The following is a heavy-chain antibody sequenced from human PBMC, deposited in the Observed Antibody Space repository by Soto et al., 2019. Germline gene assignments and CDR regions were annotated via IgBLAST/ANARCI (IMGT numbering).Heavy chain of an antibody. CDR3: ARAYIRSRPLDY. CDR2: INPSDGST. V-gene: IGHV1-46*01. D-gene: IGHD3-10*02. J-gene: IGHJ4*01. CDR1: GYLLTSHY. Sequence: SVQVSCKASGYLLTSHYMHWVRQARGQGLEWMGIINPSDGSTKYAQKFQGRVSMTGDTSASTVYMELSSLRSEDTAVYFCARAYIRSRPLDYGG.